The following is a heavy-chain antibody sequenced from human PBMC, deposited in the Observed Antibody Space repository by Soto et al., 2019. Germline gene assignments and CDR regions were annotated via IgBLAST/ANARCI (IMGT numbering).Heavy chain of an antibody. V-gene: IGHV4-34*01. CDR1: GGSFSGYY. J-gene: IGHJ6*03. CDR3: ERDCSSTSCPHLGYYYMDV. Sequence: PSETLSLTCAVYGGSFSGYYWSWIRQPPGKGLEWIGEINHSGSTNYNPSLKSRVTISVDTSKNQFSLKLSSVTAADTAVYYCERDCSSTSCPHLGYYYMDVCGKGTTVTVSS. D-gene: IGHD2-2*01. CDR2: INHSGST.